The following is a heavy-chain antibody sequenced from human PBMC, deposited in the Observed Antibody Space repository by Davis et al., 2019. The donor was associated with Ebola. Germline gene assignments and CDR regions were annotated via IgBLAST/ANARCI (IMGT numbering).Heavy chain of an antibody. CDR2: INHSGSA. CDR1: GGSFSGYY. J-gene: IGHJ6*03. Sequence: SETLSLTCAVYGGSFSGYYWSWIRQPPGKGLEWIGEINHSGSANYNPSLKSRVTMSVDTSKNQFSLKLSSVTAADTAVYYCARGRLVPLFQYYYFLDVWSKGTTVTVSS. CDR3: ARGRLVPLFQYYYFLDV. D-gene: IGHD3-10*01. V-gene: IGHV4-34*01.